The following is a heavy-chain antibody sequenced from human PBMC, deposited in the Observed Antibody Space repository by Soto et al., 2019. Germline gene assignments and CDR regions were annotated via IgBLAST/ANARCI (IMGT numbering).Heavy chain of an antibody. J-gene: IGHJ3*01. D-gene: IGHD4-17*01. Sequence: QVQLVQSGAEVKKPGSSVKVSCKASGGTFSDFAISWVRQAPGQGLEWMGGVMPIFAPANYAQSFKGRVRITADESTTTAYMELHSLTSDDTAVYYCASPFHNIGHYWDHDAFAFWGQGTMVTVSS. CDR2: VMPIFAPA. CDR1: GGTFSDFA. CDR3: ASPFHNIGHYWDHDAFAF. V-gene: IGHV1-69*01.